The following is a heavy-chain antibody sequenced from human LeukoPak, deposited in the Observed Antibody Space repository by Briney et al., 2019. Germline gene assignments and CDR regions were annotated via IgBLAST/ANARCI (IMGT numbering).Heavy chain of an antibody. CDR3: TRDLIVVVPAVSYGMDV. V-gene: IGHV3-49*04. J-gene: IGHJ6*02. Sequence: GGSLRLSCAASGFTFSSYAMSWVRQAPGKGLEWVGFIRSKAYGGTTEYAASVKGRFTISRDDSKSIAYLQMNSLKTEDTAVYYCTRDLIVVVPAVSYGMDVWGQGTTVTVSS. CDR2: IRSKAYGGTT. CDR1: GFTFSSYA. D-gene: IGHD2-2*01.